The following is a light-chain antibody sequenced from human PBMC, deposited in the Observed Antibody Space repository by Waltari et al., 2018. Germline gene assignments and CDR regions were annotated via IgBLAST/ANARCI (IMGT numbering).Light chain of an antibody. CDR2: WAS. J-gene: IGKJ4*01. V-gene: IGKV4-1*01. Sequence: SLGERATISCKTSESVLYSSNNKNHLAWYQQKPGQPPRLLLYWASTRESGVPDRFIGSGSETDFTLTVTSLQAEDVAVYYCQQYYNTPLTFGGGTKVEVK. CDR3: QQYYNTPLT. CDR1: ESVLYSSNNKNH.